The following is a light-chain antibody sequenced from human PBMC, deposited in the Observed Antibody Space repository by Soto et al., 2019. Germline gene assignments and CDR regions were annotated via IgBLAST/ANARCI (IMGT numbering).Light chain of an antibody. CDR2: GAS. V-gene: IGKV3-20*01. CDR3: QQYGSSPWT. CDR1: QSVSSSY. Sequence: SLLTQAPFTRCLSPDEIATLSRTASQSVSSSYLAWYQQKPGQAPRLLIYGASSRATGIPDRFSGSGSGTDFTLTISRLEPEDFAVYYCQQYGSSPWTFGQGTKVDIK. J-gene: IGKJ1*01.